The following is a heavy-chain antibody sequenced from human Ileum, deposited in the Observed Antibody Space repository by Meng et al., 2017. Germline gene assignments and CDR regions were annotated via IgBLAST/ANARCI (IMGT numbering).Heavy chain of an antibody. J-gene: IGHJ5*02. V-gene: IGHV4-34*01. CDR1: GGSFNGYY. D-gene: IGHD5-24*01. Sequence: VPVQQGGAVLLKPSEALSLTCAVVGGSFNGYYWSWIRQPPGRGLEWIGEINPSGSTNYNPSLKSRVTISVDTSKNQFSLKLSSVTAADTAVYYCARGGSRWLQSWGQGTLVTVSS. CDR3: ARGGSRWLQS. CDR2: INPSGST.